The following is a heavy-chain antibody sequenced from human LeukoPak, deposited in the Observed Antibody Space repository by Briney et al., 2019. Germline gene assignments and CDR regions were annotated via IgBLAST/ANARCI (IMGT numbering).Heavy chain of an antibody. D-gene: IGHD4-23*01. CDR1: GFTFSSYR. CDR2: ISSSSSYI. CDR3: ARDPWTNNDYDGFDY. J-gene: IGHJ4*02. V-gene: IGHV3-21*01. Sequence: AGGSLRLSCAASGFTFSSYRMNWVRQAPGRGLEWVSSISSSSSYIYYADSVKGRFTISRDNAKNSQYLQMSSLRAEDTAVYYCARDPWTNNDYDGFDYWGQGTLVTVSS.